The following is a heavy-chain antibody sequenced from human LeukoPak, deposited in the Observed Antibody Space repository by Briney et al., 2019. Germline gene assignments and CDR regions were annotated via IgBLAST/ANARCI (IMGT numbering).Heavy chain of an antibody. CDR1: GGSISSGGYY. J-gene: IGHJ1*01. CDR3: ASGSLFTGYSSGWYRPQPFQH. CDR2: IYYSGST. D-gene: IGHD6-19*01. Sequence: SETLSLTCTVSGGSISSGGYYWSWIRQHPGKGLEWIGYIYYSGSTYYNPSLKSRVTISVDTSKNRFSLKLSSVTAADTAVYYCASGSLFTGYSSGWYRPQPFQHWGQGTLVTVSS. V-gene: IGHV4-31*03.